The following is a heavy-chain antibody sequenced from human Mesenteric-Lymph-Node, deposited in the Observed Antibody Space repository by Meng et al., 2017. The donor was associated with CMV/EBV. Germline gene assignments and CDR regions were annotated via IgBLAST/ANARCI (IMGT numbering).Heavy chain of an antibody. J-gene: IGHJ4*02. D-gene: IGHD2-21*01. CDR1: GGSISSYY. CDR3: ARDAAAYCGGECYFFDY. Sequence: SETLSLTCTVSGGSISSYYWSWIRQPPGKGLEWIGYIYYSGSTNYNPSLKSRVTISVDTSKNQFSLKLSSVTAADTAVYYCARDAAAYCGGECYFFDYWGQGTLVTVSS. V-gene: IGHV4-59*01. CDR2: IYYSGST.